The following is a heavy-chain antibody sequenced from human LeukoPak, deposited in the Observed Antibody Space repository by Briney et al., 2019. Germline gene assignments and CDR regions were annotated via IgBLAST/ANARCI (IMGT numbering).Heavy chain of an antibody. CDR2: LSGSGGST. Sequence: PGGCLRLSRAASGFTFSLYALSWVRQAPGKGLEWVSALSGSGGSTYYADSVKGRYTISRDNSKHTLYLQMNSLRAEDTAVYYRAKVGTATAIPTRGDYWGQGTLVTVSS. J-gene: IGHJ4*02. D-gene: IGHD2-2*02. CDR1: GFTFSLYA. CDR3: AKVGTATAIPTRGDY. V-gene: IGHV3-23*01.